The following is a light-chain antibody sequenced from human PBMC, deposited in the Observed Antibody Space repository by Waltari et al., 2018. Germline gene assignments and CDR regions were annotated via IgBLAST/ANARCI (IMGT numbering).Light chain of an antibody. J-gene: IGKJ1*01. CDR2: GAS. CDR3: QHYVRLPAT. CDR1: QSVGGP. Sequence: IVLTQSPGTLSLSPGERATLSCRASQSVGGPLAWYQQNTGQAPRLLLYGASIRAPGTPDRFSGTGSGTDFSLTISRLEPEDFAVYYCQHYVRLPATFGQGTKVEIK. V-gene: IGKV3-20*01.